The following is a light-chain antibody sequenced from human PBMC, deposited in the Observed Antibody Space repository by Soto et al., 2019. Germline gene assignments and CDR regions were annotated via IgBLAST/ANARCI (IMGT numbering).Light chain of an antibody. CDR3: QQSHNTPRT. CDR2: ADS. CDR1: QSVSRY. Sequence: DIQMTQSPSSLSASVGDRVTITCRASQSVSRYLNWYQQKPGKAPKLLIYADSTLESGVPSRFTGSGYGTDFTLTINSLQPEDSATYYCQQSHNTPRTFGQGTKVEVK. J-gene: IGKJ1*01. V-gene: IGKV1-39*01.